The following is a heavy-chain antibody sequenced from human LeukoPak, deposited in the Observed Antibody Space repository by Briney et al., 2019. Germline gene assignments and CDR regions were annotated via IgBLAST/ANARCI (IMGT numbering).Heavy chain of an antibody. Sequence: PSETLSLTCTVSGGSITSGNYYWSWLRQPAGKGLEWIGRIHSSGNTNYNPSLKSRVTISVDTSKNQFSLHLTSVTAADTAIYYCARLSTGSLHYFDSWGQGTLVTVSS. CDR2: IHSSGNT. CDR1: GGSITSGNYY. D-gene: IGHD1-1*01. J-gene: IGHJ4*02. V-gene: IGHV4-61*02. CDR3: ARLSTGSLHYFDS.